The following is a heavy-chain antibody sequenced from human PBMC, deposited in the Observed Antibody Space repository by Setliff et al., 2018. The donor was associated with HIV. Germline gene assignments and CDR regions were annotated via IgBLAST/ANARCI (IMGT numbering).Heavy chain of an antibody. CDR1: GGSFSGFY. J-gene: IGHJ4*02. CDR3: ARDVVNWGSCHRAYSVDY. D-gene: IGHD7-27*01. CDR2: INHSGGT. Sequence: SETLSLTCAVYGGSFSGFYWNWIRQPPGKGLDWIGEINHSGGTTYNPYLKSRVTISLETSNNQTSLKLSCVTAADTAVYYCARDVVNWGSCHRAYSVDYWGQGTLVTVSS. V-gene: IGHV4-34*01.